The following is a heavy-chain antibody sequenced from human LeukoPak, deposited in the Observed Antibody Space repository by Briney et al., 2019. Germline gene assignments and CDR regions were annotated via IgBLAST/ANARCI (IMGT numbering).Heavy chain of an antibody. J-gene: IGHJ4*02. V-gene: IGHV4-31*03. Sequence: SETLSLTCTVSGGSITSGSYYWSWIRQPAGKGLEWIGYIYYSGSTYYNPSLKSRVTISVDTSKNQFSLKLSSVTAADTAVYYCARRSIKIATVFDYWGQGTLVTVSS. CDR3: ARRSIKIATVFDY. CDR1: GGSITSGSYY. CDR2: IYYSGST. D-gene: IGHD6-13*01.